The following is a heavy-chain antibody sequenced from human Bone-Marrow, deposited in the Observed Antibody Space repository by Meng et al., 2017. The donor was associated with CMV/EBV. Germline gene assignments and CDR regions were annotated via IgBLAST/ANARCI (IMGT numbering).Heavy chain of an antibody. J-gene: IGHJ4*02. V-gene: IGHV4-59*01. Sequence: SETLSLTCTVSGGSISSYYWSWIRQPPGKGLEWIGYIYYSGSTNYNPSLKSRVTISVDTSKNQFSLKLSSVTAADTAVYYCASQYLSDYDILTGFPASLTNWGQGKLVNVSS. CDR2: IYYSGST. CDR1: GGSISSYY. D-gene: IGHD3-9*01. CDR3: ASQYLSDYDILTGFPASLTN.